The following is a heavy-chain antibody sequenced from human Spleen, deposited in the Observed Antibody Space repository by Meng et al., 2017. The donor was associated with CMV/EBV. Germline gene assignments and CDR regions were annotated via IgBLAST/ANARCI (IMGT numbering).Heavy chain of an antibody. CDR2: ISSSSSYI. D-gene: IGHD2-2*01. CDR1: GFTFSSYS. Sequence: ETLSLTCAASGFTFSSYSMNWVRQAPGKELEWVSSISSSSSYIYYADSVKARFTISRDNAKNSLYLQMNSLRAEDTAVYYCASEVVPAVTYGMDVWGQGTTVTVSS. V-gene: IGHV3-21*01. CDR3: ASEVVPAVTYGMDV. J-gene: IGHJ6*02.